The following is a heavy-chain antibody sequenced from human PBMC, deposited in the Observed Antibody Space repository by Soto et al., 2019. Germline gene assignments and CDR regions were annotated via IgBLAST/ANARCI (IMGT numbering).Heavy chain of an antibody. J-gene: IGHJ4*01. D-gene: IGHD1-26*01. CDR2: TYYRSKWYY. V-gene: IGHV6-1*01. Sequence: PSQTLSLTCAITGDSVSSNGAGWSWVRQSPSRGLEWLGRTYYRSKWYYEYAVSVRGRITINPDTSKNQYSLQLNSVTPEDTAVYFCARGEQYSGRIFDYWGQGTLVTASS. CDR3: ARGEQYSGRIFDY. CDR1: GDSVSSNGAG.